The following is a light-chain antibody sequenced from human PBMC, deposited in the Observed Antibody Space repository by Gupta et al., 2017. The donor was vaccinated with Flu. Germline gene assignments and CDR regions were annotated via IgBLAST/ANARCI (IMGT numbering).Light chain of an antibody. Sequence: GTLSLSPGERATLSGRANERVSSDYVAWYQQKPGQAPRLLIYGASRRATGIPERFSGSGSGTDFSLTISSLEPDDFAVYHCHQYGTLFWTFGQGTKVE. CDR1: ERVSSDY. V-gene: IGKV3-20*01. CDR3: HQYGTLFWT. J-gene: IGKJ1*01. CDR2: GAS.